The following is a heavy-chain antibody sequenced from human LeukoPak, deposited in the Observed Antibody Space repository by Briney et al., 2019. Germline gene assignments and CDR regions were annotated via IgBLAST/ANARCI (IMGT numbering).Heavy chain of an antibody. CDR2: ISYDGSNK. CDR1: GFTFSSYA. Sequence: GGSLRLSCAASGFTFSSYAMHWVRQAPGKGLEWVVVISYDGSNKYYADSVKGRFTISRDNSKNTLYLQMNSLRAEDTAVYYCARDPLGYCSSTSCYTWYFDLWGRGTLVTVSS. V-gene: IGHV3-30-3*01. D-gene: IGHD2-2*02. CDR3: ARDPLGYCSSTSCYTWYFDL. J-gene: IGHJ2*01.